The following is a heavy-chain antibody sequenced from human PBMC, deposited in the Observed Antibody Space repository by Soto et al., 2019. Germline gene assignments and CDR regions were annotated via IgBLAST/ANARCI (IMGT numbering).Heavy chain of an antibody. CDR3: ARFVFGKQFDY. V-gene: IGHV1-3*01. CDR2: INAGNGNT. J-gene: IGHJ4*02. CDR1: GYTFTSYA. D-gene: IGHD3-10*02. Sequence: AXXKVSCQASGYTFTSYAMHWLRQAPGQRLEWMGWINAGNGNTKYSQKFQGRVTITRDTSASTAYMELRSLRSEDTAVYYCARFVFGKQFDYWGQGTLVTVSS.